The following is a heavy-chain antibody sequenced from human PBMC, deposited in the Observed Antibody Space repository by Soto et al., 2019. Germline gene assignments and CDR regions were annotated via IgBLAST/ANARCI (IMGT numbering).Heavy chain of an antibody. V-gene: IGHV3-23*01. CDR1: GFTFSSYA. J-gene: IGHJ4*02. CDR3: AKDPPANSSGWSYYFDY. D-gene: IGHD6-19*01. Sequence: GGSLRLSCAASGFTFSSYAMSWVRQAPGKGLEWVSAISGSGGSTYYADSVKGRFTISRDNSKNTLYLQMNSLRAEDTAVYYCAKDPPANSSGWSYYFDYWGQGTLVTVSS. CDR2: ISGSGGST.